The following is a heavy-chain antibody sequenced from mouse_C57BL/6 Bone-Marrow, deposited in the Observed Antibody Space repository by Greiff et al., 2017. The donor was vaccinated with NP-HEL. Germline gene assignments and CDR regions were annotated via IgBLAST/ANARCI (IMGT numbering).Heavy chain of an antibody. D-gene: IGHD1-1*01. CDR1: GYTFTSYW. J-gene: IGHJ2*01. Sequence: QVQLQQPGAELVKPGASVKMSCKASGYTFTSYWITWVKQRPGQGLEWIGDIYPGSGSTNYNEKFKSKATLTVVTSSSTAYMQLSSLTSEDSAVYYCARSTVVENYFDYWGQGTTLTVSS. CDR2: IYPGSGST. CDR3: ARSTVVENYFDY. V-gene: IGHV1-55*01.